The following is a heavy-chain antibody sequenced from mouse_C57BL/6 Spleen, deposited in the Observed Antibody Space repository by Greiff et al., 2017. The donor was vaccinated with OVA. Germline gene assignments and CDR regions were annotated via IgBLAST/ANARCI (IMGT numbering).Heavy chain of an antibody. CDR2: IYPGSGST. D-gene: IGHD1-1*01. Sequence: VQLQQPGAELVKPGASVKMSCKASGYTFTSYWITWVKQRPGQGLEWIGDIYPGSGSTNYNEKFKSKATLTVETSSSTAYMQLSSLTSEDSAVYYFSSYYGSSYWYFDVWGTGTTVTVSS. CDR1: GYTFTSYW. J-gene: IGHJ1*03. V-gene: IGHV1-55*01. CDR3: SSYYGSSYWYFDV.